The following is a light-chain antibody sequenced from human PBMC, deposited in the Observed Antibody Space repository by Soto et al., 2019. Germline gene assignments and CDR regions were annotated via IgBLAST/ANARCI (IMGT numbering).Light chain of an antibody. CDR2: DAS. CDR3: QQRAGWPPT. J-gene: IGKJ4*01. Sequence: EIVLTQSPATLSLSPLERVTLSCRASESVTNYLAWYQQKPGQAPRLLIYDASNRANGIPARFTGSGSGTDFTLTISSLEPEDFAVYFCQQRAGWPPTFGGGTKV. V-gene: IGKV3-11*01. CDR1: ESVTNY.